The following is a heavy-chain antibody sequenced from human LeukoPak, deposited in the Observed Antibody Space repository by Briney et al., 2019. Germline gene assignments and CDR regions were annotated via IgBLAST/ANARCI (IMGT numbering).Heavy chain of an antibody. CDR2: ISYDGSNK. CDR1: GFTFSSYG. D-gene: IGHD3-22*01. J-gene: IGHJ4*02. Sequence: SGGSLRLSCAASGFTFSSYGMHWVRQAPGKGLEWVAVISYDGSNKYYADSVKGRFTISRDNSKNTLYLQMNSLRAEDTAVYYCAKTEYDSRGRGGWGQGTLVTVSS. V-gene: IGHV3-30*18. CDR3: AKTEYDSRGRGG.